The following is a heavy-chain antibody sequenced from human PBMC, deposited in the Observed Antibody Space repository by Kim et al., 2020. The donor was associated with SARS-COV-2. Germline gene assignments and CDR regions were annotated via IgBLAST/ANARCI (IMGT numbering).Heavy chain of an antibody. V-gene: IGHV3-30*04. Sequence: GGSLRLSCAASGFTFSSHPMHWVRQAPGKGLEVMAINSYDGNYEYYADSVKGRFTISRDKSKNTVSLQMNSLRGEDTAIYYCARETAASDGSWVDFWGQGTLVTVSS. CDR1: GFTFSSHP. D-gene: IGHD6-13*01. CDR2: NSYDGNYE. J-gene: IGHJ4*02. CDR3: ARETAASDGSWVDF.